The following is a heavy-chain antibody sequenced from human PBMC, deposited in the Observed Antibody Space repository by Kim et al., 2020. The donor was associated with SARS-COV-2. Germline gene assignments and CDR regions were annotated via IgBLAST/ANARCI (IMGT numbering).Heavy chain of an antibody. CDR2: ISYDGSNK. CDR1: GFTFSSYG. CDR3: AKALMITFGGVIGILSAFDI. V-gene: IGHV3-30*18. D-gene: IGHD3-16*02. J-gene: IGHJ3*02. Sequence: GGSLRLSCAASGFTFSSYGMHWVRQAPGKGLEWVAVISYDGSNKYYADSVKGRFTISRDNSKNTLYLQMNSLRAEDTAVYYCAKALMITFGGVIGILSAFDIWGQGTMVTVSS.